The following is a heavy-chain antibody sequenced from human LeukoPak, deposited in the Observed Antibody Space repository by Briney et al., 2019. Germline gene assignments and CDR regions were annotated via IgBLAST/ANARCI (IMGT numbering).Heavy chain of an antibody. D-gene: IGHD3-10*01. CDR1: GGSISSYY. J-gene: IGHJ6*03. Sequence: SETLSLTCTVSGGSISSYYWSWIRQPPGKGLEWIGYIYYSGSTNYNPSLKSRVTISVDTSKNQFSLKLSSVTAADTAVYYCARSLKVRGVIMDYYYYYMDVWGKGTTVTISS. V-gene: IGHV4-59*01. CDR2: IYYSGST. CDR3: ARSLKVRGVIMDYYYYYMDV.